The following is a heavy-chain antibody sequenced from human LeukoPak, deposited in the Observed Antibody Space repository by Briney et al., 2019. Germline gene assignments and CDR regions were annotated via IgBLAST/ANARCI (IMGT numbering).Heavy chain of an antibody. CDR2: ISGSGGST. D-gene: IGHD2-21*02. J-gene: IGHJ4*02. CDR1: GFTFSSYA. CDR3: AKEEAIVVVTATLFDY. V-gene: IGHV3-23*01. Sequence: GGSLRLSCAASGFTFSSYAMSWARQAPGKGLEWVSAISGSGGSTYYADSVKGRFTISRDNSKNTLYLQMNSLRAEDTAVYYCAKEEAIVVVTATLFDYWGQGTLVTVSS.